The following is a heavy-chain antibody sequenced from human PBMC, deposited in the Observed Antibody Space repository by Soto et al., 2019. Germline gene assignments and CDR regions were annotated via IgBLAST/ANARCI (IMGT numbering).Heavy chain of an antibody. CDR2: ISSDGRTT. V-gene: IGHV3-74*01. J-gene: IGHJ4*02. D-gene: IGHD2-2*01. CDR3: VRVEVQYCSSHSCPYVY. Sequence: GGSLRLSCAASGFTFSNHWMHWVRQAPGKGLVWVSRISSDGRTTTYADSVKGRFTISRDNAKNTLYLQMNSLRAEDTAVYYCVRVEVQYCSSHSCPYVYWGQGTLVTVSS. CDR1: GFTFSNHW.